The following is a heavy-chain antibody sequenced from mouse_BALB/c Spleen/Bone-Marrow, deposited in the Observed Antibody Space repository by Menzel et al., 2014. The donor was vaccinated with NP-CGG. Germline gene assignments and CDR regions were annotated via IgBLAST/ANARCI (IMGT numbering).Heavy chain of an antibody. CDR1: GFDFSRYW. CDR2: INPDSSTI. Sequence: EVQLQQSGGGLVQPGGSLKLSCAASGFDFSRYWMTWVRRAPGKGLEWIGEINPDSSTINYTPSLKGKFIISRDNAKNTLYLQMSKVRSEDTALYYCARPGYYGYQGVWGAGTTVTVSS. CDR3: ARPGYYGYQGV. J-gene: IGHJ1*01. D-gene: IGHD1-2*01. V-gene: IGHV4-1*02.